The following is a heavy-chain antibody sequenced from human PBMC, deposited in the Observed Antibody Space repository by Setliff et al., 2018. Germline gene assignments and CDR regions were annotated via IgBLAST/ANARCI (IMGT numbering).Heavy chain of an antibody. D-gene: IGHD3-9*01. V-gene: IGHV1-69*10. CDR2: IIPILGIA. CDR3: ARDYDILTGLDY. Sequence: ASVKVSCKASGGTFSSYAISWVRQAPGQGLEWMGGIIPILGIANYAQKFQGRVTITADKSTSTAYMELSSLRSEDTAVYYCARDYDILTGLDYWGQGTLVTSPQ. CDR1: GGTFSSYA. J-gene: IGHJ4*02.